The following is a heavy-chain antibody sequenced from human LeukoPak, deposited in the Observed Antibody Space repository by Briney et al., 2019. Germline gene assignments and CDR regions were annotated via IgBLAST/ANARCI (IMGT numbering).Heavy chain of an antibody. Sequence: GRSLRLSCAASGFTFSSYGMHWVRQAPGKGLEWVAVISYDGSNKYYADSVKGRFTISRDNSKNTLYLQMNSLRAEDTAVYYCARESSGSYSRRFDYWGQGTLVTVSS. D-gene: IGHD1-26*01. CDR1: GFTFSSYG. V-gene: IGHV3-30*19. CDR3: ARESSGSYSRRFDY. CDR2: ISYDGSNK. J-gene: IGHJ4*02.